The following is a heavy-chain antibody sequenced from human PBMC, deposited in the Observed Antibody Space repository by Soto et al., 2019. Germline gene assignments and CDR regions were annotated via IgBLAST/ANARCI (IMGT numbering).Heavy chain of an antibody. CDR2: IYYSGST. D-gene: IGHD3-9*01. CDR1: GGSISSYY. CDR3: ARVTSYDILTGYPPWYWFDP. V-gene: IGHV4-59*01. J-gene: IGHJ5*02. Sequence: SETLSLTCTVSGGSISSYYWSWIRQPPGKGLEWIGYIYYSGSTNYNPSLKSRVTISVDTSKNQFSLKLNSVTAADTAVYYCARVTSYDILTGYPPWYWFDPWGQGTLVTVSS.